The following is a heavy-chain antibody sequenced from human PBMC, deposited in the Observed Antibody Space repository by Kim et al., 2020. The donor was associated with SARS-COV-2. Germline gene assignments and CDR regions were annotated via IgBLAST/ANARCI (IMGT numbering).Heavy chain of an antibody. V-gene: IGHV1-69*01. Sequence: YAQKVQGRVTITADESTSTAYMELSSLRSEDTAVYYCASMNTDSGSGSDYWGQGTLVTVSS. D-gene: IGHD6-19*01. CDR3: ASMNTDSGSGSDY. J-gene: IGHJ4*02.